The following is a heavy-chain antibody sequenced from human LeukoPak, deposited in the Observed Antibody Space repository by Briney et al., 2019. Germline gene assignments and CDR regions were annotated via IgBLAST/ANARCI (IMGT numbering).Heavy chain of an antibody. CDR3: ARDARMVRGVIISPLGY. D-gene: IGHD3-10*01. CDR2: ISSSSSYI. CDR1: GFTFSSYS. V-gene: IGHV3-21*01. J-gene: IGHJ4*02. Sequence: GGSLRLSCAASGFTFSSYSMNWVRQAPGKGLEWVSSISSSSSYIYYADSVKGRFTISRDNAKNSLYLQMNSLRAEDTAVYYCARDARMVRGVIISPLGYWGQGTLVTVSS.